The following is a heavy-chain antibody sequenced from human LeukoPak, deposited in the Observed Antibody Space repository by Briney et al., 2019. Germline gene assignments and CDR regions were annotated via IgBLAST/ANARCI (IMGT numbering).Heavy chain of an antibody. J-gene: IGHJ4*02. V-gene: IGHV4-59*01. CDR1: GGSISSYY. CDR2: IYYSGST. D-gene: IGHD2-21*02. Sequence: TSETLSLTCTVSGGSISSYYWSWIRQPAGKGLEWIGYIYYSGSTNYNPSLKSRVTISVDTSKNQFSLKLSSVTAADTAVYYCASLAAYCGGDCLDYWGQGTLVTVSS. CDR3: ASLAAYCGGDCLDY.